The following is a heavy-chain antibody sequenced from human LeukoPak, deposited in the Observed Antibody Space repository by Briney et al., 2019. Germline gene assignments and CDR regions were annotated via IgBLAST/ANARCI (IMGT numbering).Heavy chain of an antibody. J-gene: IGHJ4*02. D-gene: IGHD3-10*01. Sequence: GGSLRLSCAASGFTFSSYAMSWVRQAPGKGLEWVSYISSSSSTIYYADSVKGRFTISRDNAKNSLYLQMNSLRAEDTAVYYCASSGSLDYWGQGTLVTVSS. CDR2: ISSSSSTI. V-gene: IGHV3-48*01. CDR3: ASSGSLDY. CDR1: GFTFSSYA.